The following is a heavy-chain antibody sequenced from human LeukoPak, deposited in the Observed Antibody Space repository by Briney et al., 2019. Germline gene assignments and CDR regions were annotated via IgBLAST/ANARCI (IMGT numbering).Heavy chain of an antibody. CDR3: ARDFWSGYYTGDY. CDR1: GYTFTSYG. Sequence: ASVKFSCKASGYTFTSYGISWVRQAPGQELEWMGWISIYNGNTNYAQKLQGRVTMTTDTSTSTAYMELRSLRSDDTAVYYCARDFWSGYYTGDYWGQGTLVTVSS. V-gene: IGHV1-18*01. CDR2: ISIYNGNT. J-gene: IGHJ4*02. D-gene: IGHD3-3*01.